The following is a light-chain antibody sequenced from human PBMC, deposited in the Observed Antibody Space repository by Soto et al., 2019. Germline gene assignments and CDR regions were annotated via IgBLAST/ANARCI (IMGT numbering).Light chain of an antibody. Sequence: DIVMTQSPDSLAVSLGERATINCKSSRSVLHSSDNQNHLAWYQQKPGQTPNLLIFWASTRESGVPDRFSGTGSGTDFTLTISSLQAEDVAVYYCQQYYNSPLTFGQGTKVEIK. J-gene: IGKJ1*01. CDR2: WAS. CDR1: RSVLHSSDNQNH. CDR3: QQYYNSPLT. V-gene: IGKV4-1*01.